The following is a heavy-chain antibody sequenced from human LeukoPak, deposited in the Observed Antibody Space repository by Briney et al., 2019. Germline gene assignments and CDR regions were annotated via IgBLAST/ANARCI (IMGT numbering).Heavy chain of an antibody. CDR1: GFTFSSYG. Sequence: GGSLRLSCAASGFTFSSYGMHWVRQAPGKGLEWVAVIWYDGSNKYYADSVKGRFTIFRDNSKNTLYLQMNSLRAEDTAVYYCARNGEYLSRWYFDYWGQGTLVTVSS. CDR3: ARNGEYLSRWYFDY. J-gene: IGHJ4*02. V-gene: IGHV3-33*01. CDR2: IWYDGSNK. D-gene: IGHD2/OR15-2a*01.